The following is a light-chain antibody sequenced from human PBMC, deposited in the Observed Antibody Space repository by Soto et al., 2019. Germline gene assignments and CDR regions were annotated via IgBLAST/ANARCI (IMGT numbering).Light chain of an antibody. J-gene: IGKJ1*01. V-gene: IGKV3-15*01. CDR3: QQYNDWPPT. Sequence: EVVMTQSPATLSVSPGERATLSCRASQSVSSNLAWYQQKPGQAPRLLINGATTRATGIADRFSGSGSGTDFTLTLSSLQSEDFAVYYCQQYNDWPPTFGQGTKVEIK. CDR2: GAT. CDR1: QSVSSN.